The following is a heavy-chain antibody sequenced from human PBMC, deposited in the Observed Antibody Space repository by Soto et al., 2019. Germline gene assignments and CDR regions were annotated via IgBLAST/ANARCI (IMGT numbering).Heavy chain of an antibody. CDR1: GGTFSSYA. Sequence: QVQLVQSGAEVKKPGSSVKVSCKASGGTFSSYAISWVRQAPGQGLEWMGGIIPIFGTANYAQKFQGRVTITADESTSTADMELSSLRSEDTAVYYCARVRRAGEMATIAFDYWGQGTLVTVSS. V-gene: IGHV1-69*12. CDR2: IIPIFGTA. J-gene: IGHJ4*02. CDR3: ARVRRAGEMATIAFDY. D-gene: IGHD5-12*01.